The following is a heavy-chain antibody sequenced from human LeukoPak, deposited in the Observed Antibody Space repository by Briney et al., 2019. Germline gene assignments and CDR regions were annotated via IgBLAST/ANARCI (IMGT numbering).Heavy chain of an antibody. D-gene: IGHD2-8*01. Sequence: PGGSLSLSCAASGFTFSSYWMHWVRQAPGKGLEWVAAISSDSDVRYYAASVKGRFTISRDNSKSTVYLQMNSLRAEDAATYYCAKVGYCTSNCFRTHDYWGQGALVTVSS. V-gene: IGHV3-23*01. CDR2: ISSDSDVR. CDR1: GFTFSSYW. CDR3: AKVGYCTSNCFRTHDY. J-gene: IGHJ4*02.